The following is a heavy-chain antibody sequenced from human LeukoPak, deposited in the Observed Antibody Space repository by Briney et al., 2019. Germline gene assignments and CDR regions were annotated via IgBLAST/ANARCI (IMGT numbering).Heavy chain of an antibody. J-gene: IGHJ6*02. CDR2: INWNGGST. CDR1: GFTFSSYA. Sequence: PGGSLRLSCAASGFTFSSYAMHWVRQAPGKGLEWVSGINWNGGSTGYADSVKGRFTISRDNAKNSLYLQMNSLRAEDTALYHCARVTYYYGMDVWGQGTTVTVSS. CDR3: ARVTYYYGMDV. V-gene: IGHV3-20*01.